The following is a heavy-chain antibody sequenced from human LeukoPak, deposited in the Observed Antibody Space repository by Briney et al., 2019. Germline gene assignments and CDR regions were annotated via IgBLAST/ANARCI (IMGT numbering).Heavy chain of an antibody. V-gene: IGHV3-11*04. CDR3: AKDDGYGYVDY. D-gene: IGHD5-18*01. CDR2: ISSSGSTI. CDR1: GFTFSDYY. J-gene: IGHJ4*02. Sequence: GGSPRLSCAASGFTFSDYYMSWIRQAPGKGLEWVSYISSSGSTIYYADSVKGRFTISRDNAKNTLYLQMNSLRAEDTAVYYCAKDDGYGYVDYWGQGTLVTVSS.